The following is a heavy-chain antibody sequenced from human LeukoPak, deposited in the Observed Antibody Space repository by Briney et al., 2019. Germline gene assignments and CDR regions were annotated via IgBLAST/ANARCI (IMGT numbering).Heavy chain of an antibody. D-gene: IGHD4-17*01. V-gene: IGHV4-34*01. CDR2: INHSGST. Sequence: SETLSLTCAVYGGSFSGYYWSWIRQPPGKGLEWIGEINHSGSTNYNPSLKSRVTISVDTSKNQFSLKLSSETAADTAVYYCARVSMTTVTTIDYWGQGTLVTVSS. CDR1: GGSFSGYY. J-gene: IGHJ4*02. CDR3: ARVSMTTVTTIDY.